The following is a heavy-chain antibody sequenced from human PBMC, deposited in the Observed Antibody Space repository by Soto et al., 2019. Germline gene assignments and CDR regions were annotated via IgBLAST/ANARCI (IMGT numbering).Heavy chain of an antibody. D-gene: IGHD3-22*01. V-gene: IGHV2-5*05. Sequence: SGPTLVNPTQTLTLTCTFSGFSLSTSGVGVGWIRQPPGKALEWLALFFWDDVKPYGPSLKSRLTITKDTSKNQVVLTMTNMDPVDTATYYCARHRGYYYDSSGYYPDYWGQGTLVTVSS. CDR1: GFSLSTSGVG. CDR2: FFWDDVK. CDR3: ARHRGYYYDSSGYYPDY. J-gene: IGHJ4*02.